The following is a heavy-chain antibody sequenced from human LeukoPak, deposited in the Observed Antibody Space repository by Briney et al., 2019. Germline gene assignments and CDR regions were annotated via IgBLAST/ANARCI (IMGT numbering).Heavy chain of an antibody. CDR3: ARGPRSPGGSAAAGPNKSNYYYYYYMDV. Sequence: SVKVSCKASGGTFSSYAISWVRQAPGQGLEWMGGIIPIFGTANYAQKFQGRVTITADESTSTAYMELSSLRSEDTAVYYCARGPRSPGGSAAAGPNKSNYYYYYYMDVWGKGTTVTISS. V-gene: IGHV1-69*13. D-gene: IGHD6-13*01. CDR1: GGTFSSYA. J-gene: IGHJ6*03. CDR2: IIPIFGTA.